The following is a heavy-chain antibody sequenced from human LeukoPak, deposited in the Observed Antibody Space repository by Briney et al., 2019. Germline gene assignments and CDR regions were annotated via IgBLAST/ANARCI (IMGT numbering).Heavy chain of an antibody. J-gene: IGHJ5*02. Sequence: PSETLSLTCTVSGGSIRSSHWSWIRQPAGKGLEWIAIIYNSGGTNYNPSLKSRVTISRDTSKNQFSLTLTSVTAADTAVYYCASDLTVPPSNWFDPLGQGTLVTVSS. D-gene: IGHD7-27*01. CDR3: ASDLTVPPSNWFDP. V-gene: IGHV4-4*07. CDR2: IYNSGGT. CDR1: GGSIRSSH.